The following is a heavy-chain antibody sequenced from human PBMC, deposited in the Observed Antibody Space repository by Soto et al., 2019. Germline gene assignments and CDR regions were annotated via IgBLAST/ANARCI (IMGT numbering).Heavy chain of an antibody. CDR2: ISWNSGSI. Sequence: GGSLRLSCAASGFTFDEYAMHWVRQAPGKGLEWVSGISWNSGSIGYADSVKGRFTISRDNAKNSLYLQMNSLRAEDTALYYCVRVDKQLGTTFFDXWGQGILVTVSS. CDR3: VRVDKQLGTTFFDX. J-gene: IGHJ4*02. V-gene: IGHV3-9*01. D-gene: IGHD1-1*01. CDR1: GFTFDEYA.